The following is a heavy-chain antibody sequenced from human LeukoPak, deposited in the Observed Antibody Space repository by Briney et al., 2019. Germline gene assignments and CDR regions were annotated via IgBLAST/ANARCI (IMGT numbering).Heavy chain of an antibody. CDR2: ISGSGGAT. CDR3: AKAPSGSYYPGYFDY. Sequence: GGSLRLSCAASGFPLSTYGMSWVRQAPGKGLEWVSAISGSGGATYYADSVKGRFTISRDNSKNTLYLQMNSLRAEDTAIYYCAKAPSGSYYPGYFDYWGQGTLVTVSS. V-gene: IGHV3-23*01. CDR1: GFPLSTYG. D-gene: IGHD1-26*01. J-gene: IGHJ4*02.